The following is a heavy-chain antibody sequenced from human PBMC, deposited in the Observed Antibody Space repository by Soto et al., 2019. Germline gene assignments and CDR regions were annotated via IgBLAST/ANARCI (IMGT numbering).Heavy chain of an antibody. CDR1: GLTFSSFA. Sequence: EVQLLESGGDLIQPGGSLRLSCAASGLTFSSFAMSWVRQAPGKGLQWVSTITSGGDTTYYTDSVKGRFTISRDNSKNTLYLQMNSLRAEDTALYYCAKRYYYDNSGLWDSWGQGTLVTVSS. J-gene: IGHJ4*02. CDR3: AKRYYYDNSGLWDS. D-gene: IGHD3-22*01. V-gene: IGHV3-23*01. CDR2: ITSGGDTT.